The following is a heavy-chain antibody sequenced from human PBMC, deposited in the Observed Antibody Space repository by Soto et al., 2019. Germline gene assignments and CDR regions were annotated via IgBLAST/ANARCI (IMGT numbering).Heavy chain of an antibody. CDR1: GFTFSSYS. CDR2: ISSSSSYI. V-gene: IGHV3-21*01. D-gene: IGHD4-4*01. Sequence: PGGSLRLSCAASGFTFSSYSMNWVRQAPGKGLEWVSSISSSSSYIYSADSITGRFTISRDNAKNSLFLQMNSLRAEDTAVYYCATQTQAIRNGEYFQHWGQGALVTVSS. CDR3: ATQTQAIRNGEYFQH. J-gene: IGHJ1*01.